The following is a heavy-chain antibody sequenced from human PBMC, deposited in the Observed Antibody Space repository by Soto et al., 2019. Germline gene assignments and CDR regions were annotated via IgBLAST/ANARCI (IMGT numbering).Heavy chain of an antibody. V-gene: IGHV5-10-1*01. J-gene: IGHJ6*02. CDR2: IDPSDSYT. D-gene: IGHD6-13*01. CDR1: GYSFTSYC. CDR3: ARLPYPSAAAGTLRGMDA. Sequence: GESLKISCKGSGYSFTSYCISWVLQMPGKGLEWMGRIDPSDSYTNYSPSFQGHVTISADKSISAAYPQWSSLKASDTAMYYCARLPYPSAAAGTLRGMDAWGQGTTVTVS.